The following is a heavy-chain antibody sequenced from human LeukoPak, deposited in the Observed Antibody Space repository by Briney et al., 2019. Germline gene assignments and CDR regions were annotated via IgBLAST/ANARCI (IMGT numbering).Heavy chain of an antibody. Sequence: ASVKVSCKASGYTFTSYDINWVRQATGQGLEWMGWMNPNSGNTGYAQKFQGRVTITRNTSKSTGYMELSSLRSDDTAVYYCAREGPGSGGAFDIWGQGTMVTVSS. J-gene: IGHJ3*02. CDR3: AREGPGSGGAFDI. D-gene: IGHD1-26*01. CDR1: GYTFTSYD. CDR2: MNPNSGNT. V-gene: IGHV1-8*03.